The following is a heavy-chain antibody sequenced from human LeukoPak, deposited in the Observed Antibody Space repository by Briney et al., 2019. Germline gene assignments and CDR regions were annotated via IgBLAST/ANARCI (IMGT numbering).Heavy chain of an antibody. CDR1: GDSISNYQ. J-gene: IGHJ4*02. CDR3: ARRFDS. Sequence: PSETLSLTCTVSGDSISNYQWNWVRQPPGKGLEWIGSIYNTGTTTVNPSLKSRVTISVDTSKNLFSLTLTSVTAADTAIYYCARRFDSWGQGALVTVSS. V-gene: IGHV4-59*08. CDR2: IYNTGTT.